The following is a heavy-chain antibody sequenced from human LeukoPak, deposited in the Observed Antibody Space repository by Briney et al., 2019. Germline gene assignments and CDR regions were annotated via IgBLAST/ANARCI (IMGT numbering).Heavy chain of an antibody. CDR3: ARAGYSYAPNWFDP. J-gene: IGHJ5*02. D-gene: IGHD5-18*01. CDR1: GGSISSYY. CDR2: ISDIGSI. V-gene: IGHV4-59*12. Sequence: SETLSLTCTVSGGSISSYYWSWIRQPPGKGLEWIAYISDIGSINYNPSLKSRVTISVDRSKNQFSLKLSSVTAADTAVYYCARAGYSYAPNWFDPWGQGTLVTVSS.